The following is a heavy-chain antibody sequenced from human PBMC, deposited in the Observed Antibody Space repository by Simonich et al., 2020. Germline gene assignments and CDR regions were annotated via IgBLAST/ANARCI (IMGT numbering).Heavy chain of an antibody. Sequence: QVQLVQSGAEVKKPGSSVKVSCKASGGTFSSYAISWVRQAPGQGLEWMGWIIPILGIANYEQKFQGRVTITADKSTSTAYMELSSLRSEDTAVYYRARGGLADRRIVYYYYMDVWGKGTTVTVSS. CDR1: GGTFSSYA. D-gene: IGHD2-15*01. J-gene: IGHJ6*03. CDR2: IIPILGIA. V-gene: IGHV1-69*09. CDR3: ARGGLADRRIVYYYYMDV.